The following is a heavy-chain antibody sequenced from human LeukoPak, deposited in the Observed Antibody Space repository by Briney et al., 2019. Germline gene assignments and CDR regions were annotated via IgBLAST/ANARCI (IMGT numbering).Heavy chain of an antibody. V-gene: IGHV1-2*02. J-gene: IGHJ4*02. CDR1: GYTFTGYY. Sequence: ASVKVSCKASGYTFTGYYMHWERQAPGQGLEWMGWINPNSGGTNYAQKFQGRVTMTRDTSISTAYMELNSLRAEDPAVYYCARFALKTPPPDWGQGTLVTVSS. CDR3: ARFALKTPPPD. CDR2: INPNSGGT.